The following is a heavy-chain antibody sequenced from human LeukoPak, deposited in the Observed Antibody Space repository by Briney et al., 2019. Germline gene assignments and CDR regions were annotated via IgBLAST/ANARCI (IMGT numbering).Heavy chain of an antibody. D-gene: IGHD4-11*01. CDR1: GGSISSISSSSYF. J-gene: IGHJ3*02. CDR3: ARLHTTVILGRGFDI. CDR2: IYYSGST. V-gene: IGHV4-39*01. Sequence: SETLSLTCTVSGGSISSISSSSYFWGWIRQPPGKGLEWIGTIYYSGSTYYNPSLKSRVTISVDTSKNLFSLKLSSVTAADTGVYYCARLHTTVILGRGFDIWGQGTMVTVSS.